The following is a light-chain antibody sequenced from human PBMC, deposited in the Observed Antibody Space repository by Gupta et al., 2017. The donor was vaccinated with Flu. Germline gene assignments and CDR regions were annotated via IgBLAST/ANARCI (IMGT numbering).Light chain of an antibody. J-gene: IGLJ1*01. CDR3: AAWDDSPNAYV. V-gene: IGLV1-44*01. CDR2: RNY. CDR1: RSNIGSNY. Sequence: QSVLTQPPSASGAAGQTVTTSCSGSRSNIGSNYVSWYQQVPGTAPKLLIHRNYERPSGVPDRFSGSKSGTSASLAISGFQSEDEADYYCAAWDDSPNAYVFGTGTAVSLL.